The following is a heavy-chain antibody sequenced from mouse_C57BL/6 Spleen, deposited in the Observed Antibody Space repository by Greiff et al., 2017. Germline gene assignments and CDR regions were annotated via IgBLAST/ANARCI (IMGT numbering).Heavy chain of an antibody. CDR2: IDPETGDT. D-gene: IGHD3-2*02. V-gene: IGHV14-4*01. Sequence: EVQLQQSGAELVRPGASVTLSCTASGFNIKDDYMHWVKQRPEQGLEWIGWIDPETGDTEYASKFQGKATITADTSSNTAYLQLISLTSEDTAVYCCTTDSSGYVAYWGQGTLVTFSA. CDR1: GFNIKDDY. CDR3: TTDSSGYVAY. J-gene: IGHJ3*01.